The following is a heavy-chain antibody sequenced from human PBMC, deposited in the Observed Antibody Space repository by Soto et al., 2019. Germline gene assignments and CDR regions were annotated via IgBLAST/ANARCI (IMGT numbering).Heavy chain of an antibody. CDR3: ARDSNSGGWYFVAWFDP. D-gene: IGHD6-19*01. V-gene: IGHV1-69*06. J-gene: IGHJ5*02. CDR2: IIPIFGTA. Sequence: QVQLVQSGAEVKKPGSSVKVSCKASGGTFSSYAISWVRQAPGQGLEWMGGIIPIFGTANYAQKFQGRVTITADKSTSTAYMELSSLRSEDTAVYYCARDSNSGGWYFVAWFDPWGQGTLVTVSS. CDR1: GGTFSSYA.